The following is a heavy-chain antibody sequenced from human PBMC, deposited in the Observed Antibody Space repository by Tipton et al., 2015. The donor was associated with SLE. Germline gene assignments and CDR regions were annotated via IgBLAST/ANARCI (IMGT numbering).Heavy chain of an antibody. V-gene: IGHV3-66*02. CDR2: LYGGGDT. CDR3: ARGKVYVFWSAHYGGDYLDY. J-gene: IGHJ4*02. Sequence: GSLRLSCVASGFSVSDNYMSWVRQAPGKGLEWVSLLYGGGDTYYADSVNGRFTISRDDSKNTLFLQMNSLTAEDTAVYYCARGKVYVFWSAHYGGDYLDYCGQGTLVTVSS. D-gene: IGHD3-3*01. CDR1: GFSVSDNY.